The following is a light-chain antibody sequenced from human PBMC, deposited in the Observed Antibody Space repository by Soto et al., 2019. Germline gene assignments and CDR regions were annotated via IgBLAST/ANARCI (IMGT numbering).Light chain of an antibody. V-gene: IGLV2-14*01. J-gene: IGLJ1*01. CDR1: SSDVGGYNY. CDR2: EVS. CDR3: SSYAGTSILYV. Sequence: QSALTQPASVSGSPGQSITISCTGTSSDVGGYNYVSWYQQHPGKAPKLMIYEVSNRPSGVPDRFSGSKSGNTASLTVSGLQTEDEADYYCSSYAGTSILYVFGGGTKVTVL.